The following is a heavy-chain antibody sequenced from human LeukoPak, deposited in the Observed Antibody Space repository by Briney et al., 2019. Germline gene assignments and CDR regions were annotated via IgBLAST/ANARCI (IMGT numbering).Heavy chain of an antibody. J-gene: IGHJ6*03. CDR3: ARRFGAARDDYMDV. CDR1: GFTFSSYS. V-gene: IGHV3-21*01. D-gene: IGHD3-16*01. CDR2: ISSSSSNI. Sequence: GGSLRLSCAASGFTFSSYSMNWVRQAPGKGLEWVSSISSSSSNIYYADSVKGRFTISRDNAKNSLYLQMNSLGADGTAVYYCARRFGAARDDYMDVWGKGTTVTVSS.